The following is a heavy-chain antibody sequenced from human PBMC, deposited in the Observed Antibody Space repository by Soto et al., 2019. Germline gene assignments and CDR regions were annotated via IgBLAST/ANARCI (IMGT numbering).Heavy chain of an antibody. J-gene: IGHJ6*02. CDR2: IYYSGST. V-gene: IGHV4-39*01. Sequence: SDTLSLTCTVSGGTISTSSYDRSSSRHPPGKGLEWIGSIYYSGSTYYNPSLKSRVTISVDTSKNQFSLKLSSVTAADTAVYYCARHWSSSWFYYYYGMDVWGQGT. CDR3: ARHWSSSWFYYYYGMDV. D-gene: IGHD6-13*01. CDR1: GGTISTSSYD.